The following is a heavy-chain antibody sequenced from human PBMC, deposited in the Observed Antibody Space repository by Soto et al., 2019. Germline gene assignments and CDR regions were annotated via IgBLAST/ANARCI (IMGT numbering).Heavy chain of an antibody. CDR3: APYCSSTSCLS. D-gene: IGHD2-2*01. CDR1: GYTFTSYD. V-gene: IGHV1-8*01. Sequence: GASVKVSCKASGYTFTSYDINWVRQATGQGLEWMGWMNPNSGNTVYAQKFQGRVTMTRNTSISTAYMELSSLRSEDTAVYYCAPYCSSTSCLSWGQGTLVTVSS. J-gene: IGHJ4*02. CDR2: MNPNSGNT.